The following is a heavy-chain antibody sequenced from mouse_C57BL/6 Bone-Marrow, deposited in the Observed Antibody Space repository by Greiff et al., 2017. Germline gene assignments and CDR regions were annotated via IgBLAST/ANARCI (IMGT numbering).Heavy chain of an antibody. CDR3: ARWLLRGFAY. CDR2: IYPGDGDT. CDR1: GYAFSSSG. J-gene: IGHJ3*01. V-gene: IGHV1-82*01. Sequence: QVQLQQSGPELVKPGASVKISCKASGYAFSSSGMNWVKQRPGKGLEWIGRIYPGDGDTNYNGKFKGKATLTADKSSSTAYMQLSSLTSEDSAVYFCARWLLRGFAYWGQGTLVTVSA. D-gene: IGHD2-3*01.